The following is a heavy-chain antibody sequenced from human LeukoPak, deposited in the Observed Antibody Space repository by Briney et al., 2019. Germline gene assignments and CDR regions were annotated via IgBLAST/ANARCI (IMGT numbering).Heavy chain of an antibody. V-gene: IGHV4-30-4*01. J-gene: IGHJ4*02. D-gene: IGHD5-18*01. Sequence: SETLSLTCTVSGGSISSGDYYWSWIRQPPGKGLGWIGFISNSGSTYYNPSLRSRVTISVDTSKNQCSLRLSSVTAADTAVYYCARDRGYSYGPFDYWGQGTLVTVSS. CDR3: ARDRGYSYGPFDY. CDR1: GGSISSGDYY. CDR2: ISNSGST.